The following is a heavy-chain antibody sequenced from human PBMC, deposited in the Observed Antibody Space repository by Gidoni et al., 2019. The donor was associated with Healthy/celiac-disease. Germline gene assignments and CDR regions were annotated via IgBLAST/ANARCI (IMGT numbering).Heavy chain of an antibody. Sequence: TISRDNSKNTLYLQMNSLRAEDTAVYYCARDQYYYDSIGAFDIWGQGTMVTVSS. D-gene: IGHD3-22*01. J-gene: IGHJ3*02. CDR3: ARDQYYYDSIGAFDI. V-gene: IGHV3-30*07.